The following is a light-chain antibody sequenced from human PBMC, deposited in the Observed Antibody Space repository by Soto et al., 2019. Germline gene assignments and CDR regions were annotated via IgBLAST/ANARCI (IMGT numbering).Light chain of an antibody. CDR3: QQSYSVPRT. CDR1: QSIGYW. J-gene: IGKJ1*01. CDR2: AAS. Sequence: DIQMTQSPSRLSASVGDRVTITCRASQSIGYWLAWYQQKPGKAPNVLIYAASTLQSGVPTRFSGSGSGTDSTLTISSLQPEDFATYYCQQSYSVPRTFGLGTKVDVK. V-gene: IGKV1-39*01.